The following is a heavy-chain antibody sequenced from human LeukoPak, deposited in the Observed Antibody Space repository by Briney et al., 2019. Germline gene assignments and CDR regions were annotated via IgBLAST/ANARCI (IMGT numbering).Heavy chain of an antibody. J-gene: IGHJ3*02. CDR1: GYTFTAYY. CDR3: ARFDRLDAFDI. D-gene: IGHD3-9*01. V-gene: IGHV1-2*02. CDR2: IDPNSGDT. Sequence: ASVKVSCKASGYTFTAYYIHWVRQAPGQGLERMGWIDPNSGDTNYAQKFQGRVTMTRDTSISTAYMELSRLKSDDTAVYYCARFDRLDAFDIWGQGTMVTVSS.